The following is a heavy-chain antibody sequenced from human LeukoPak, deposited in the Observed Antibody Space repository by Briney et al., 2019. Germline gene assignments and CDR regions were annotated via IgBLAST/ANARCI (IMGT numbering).Heavy chain of an antibody. CDR1: GFTFSSYS. V-gene: IGHV3-21*01. CDR2: IYSGGTT. Sequence: GGSLRLSCAASGFTFSSYSMNWVRQAPGKGLEWVSVIYSGGTTYYADSVKGRFTISKDNAKNSLYLQMNSLRAEDTAVYYCASWGKKVDYWGQGTLVTVSS. J-gene: IGHJ4*02. CDR3: ASWGKKVDY. D-gene: IGHD3-16*01.